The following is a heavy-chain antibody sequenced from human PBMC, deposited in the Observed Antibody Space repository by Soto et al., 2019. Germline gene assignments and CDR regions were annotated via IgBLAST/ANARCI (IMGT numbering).Heavy chain of an antibody. CDR3: ARHFWSGFYRFDP. Sequence: ETLSLTCAVYGGSFSGYYWSWIRQPPGKGLEWIGEINHSGSTNYNPSLKSRVTISVDTSKNQFSLKLSSVTAADTAVYYCARHFWSGFYRFDPWGQGTLVTVSS. J-gene: IGHJ5*02. D-gene: IGHD3-3*02. CDR2: INHSGST. V-gene: IGHV4-34*01. CDR1: GGSFSGYY.